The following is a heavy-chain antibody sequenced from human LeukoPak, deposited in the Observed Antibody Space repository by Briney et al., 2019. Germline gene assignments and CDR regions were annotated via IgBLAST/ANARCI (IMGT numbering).Heavy chain of an antibody. V-gene: IGHV5-51*01. CDR3: TRLYSSSSWGAFDY. J-gene: IGHJ4*02. CDR2: IYPPDSDI. D-gene: IGHD6-6*01. Sequence: GECLKISCKGSGYTFSNYWIAWVRQMPGKGLEWMGIIYPPDSDIRYSPSFQGQVTISVDKSISTAFLQWSTLKASDTAMYYCTRLYSSSSWGAFDYWGQGTLVTVSS. CDR1: GYTFSNYW.